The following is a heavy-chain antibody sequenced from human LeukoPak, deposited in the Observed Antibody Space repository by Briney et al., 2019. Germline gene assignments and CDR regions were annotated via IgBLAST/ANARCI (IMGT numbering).Heavy chain of an antibody. V-gene: IGHV3-30*02. CDR2: IGYDGNNK. CDR1: GFTSRGYG. D-gene: IGHD3-10*01. CDR3: AKDRGTWYYMDV. Sequence: GGSLRLSCAASGFTSRGYGMHWVRQAAGKGLDWVAFIGYDGNNKYYVDSVKGPFTISRDNSRSTLYLQMNSLRGEDTAVYYCAKDRGTWYYMDVWGKGTTVTVSS. J-gene: IGHJ6*03.